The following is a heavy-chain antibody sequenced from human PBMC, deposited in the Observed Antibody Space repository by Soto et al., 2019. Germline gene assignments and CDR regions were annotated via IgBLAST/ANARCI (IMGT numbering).Heavy chain of an antibody. CDR2: SSWNSGSI. J-gene: IGHJ6*02. Sequence: EVQLVESGGGLVQPGRSLRLSCAAAGFTFDDYAMHWVRQAPGTGLEWVSGSSWNSGSIGSADSVKGRFTISRDNAKHSLYLQMNSLRVEDTALDFCAKGMAAAGAVYYYGMDVWGQGTTVTVSS. D-gene: IGHD6-13*01. V-gene: IGHV3-9*01. CDR1: GFTFDDYA. CDR3: AKGMAAAGAVYYYGMDV.